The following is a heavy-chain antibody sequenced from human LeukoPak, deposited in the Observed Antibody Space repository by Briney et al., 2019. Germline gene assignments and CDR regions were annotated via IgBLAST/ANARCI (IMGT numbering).Heavy chain of an antibody. V-gene: IGHV1-69*04. CDR1: GGTFSSYT. Sequence: ASVKVSCKASGGTFSSYTISWVRQAPGQGFEWMGRIIPILGIANYAQKFQGRVTITADKSTSTAYMELSSLRSEDTAVYYCAREGEDIVVVPAASDWFDPWGQGTLVTVSS. J-gene: IGHJ5*02. CDR3: AREGEDIVVVPAASDWFDP. D-gene: IGHD2-2*01. CDR2: IIPILGIA.